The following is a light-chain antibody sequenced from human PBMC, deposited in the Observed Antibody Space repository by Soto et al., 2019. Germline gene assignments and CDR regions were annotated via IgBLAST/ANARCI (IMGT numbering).Light chain of an antibody. CDR3: QSYDPSLSVLYV. Sequence: QLVLTQPPSVSGAPGQRVTISCTGSSSNIGAGYDVHWYQQFPGTAPKLLIYGNGNRPSGVPDRLSGSKSGTSASLAITGLQAEDGADYYCQSYDPSLSVLYVFGTGTKLPVL. J-gene: IGLJ1*01. CDR1: SSNIGAGYD. V-gene: IGLV1-40*01. CDR2: GNG.